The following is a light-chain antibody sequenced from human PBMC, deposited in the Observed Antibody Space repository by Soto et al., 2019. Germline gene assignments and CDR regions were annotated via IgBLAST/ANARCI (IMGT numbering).Light chain of an antibody. V-gene: IGKV3-15*01. J-gene: IGKJ5*01. Sequence: EVVMTQSPATLSVSPGERATLSCRASQSFSSNLAFYQQKPGKAPSLLIIVESTIATLVPLRFSGSCSGTEFTLPISSLQSEDFAVYYCQQHNNWHPITFGQGTRLEIK. CDR3: QQHNNWHPIT. CDR2: VES. CDR1: QSFSSN.